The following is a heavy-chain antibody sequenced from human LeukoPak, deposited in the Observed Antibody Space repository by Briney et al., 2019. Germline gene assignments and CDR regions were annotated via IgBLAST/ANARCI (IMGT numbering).Heavy chain of an antibody. CDR1: GFTFSSYS. D-gene: IGHD6-13*01. CDR3: AREIAAAGPYYYYGMDV. CDR2: ISSSSSYI. Sequence: GGSLRLSCAASGFTFSSYSMNWVRQAPGKGLESVSSISSSSSYIYYADSVKGRFTISRDNAKNSLYLQMNSLRAEDTAVYYCAREIAAAGPYYYYGMDVWGQGTTVTVSS. V-gene: IGHV3-21*01. J-gene: IGHJ6*02.